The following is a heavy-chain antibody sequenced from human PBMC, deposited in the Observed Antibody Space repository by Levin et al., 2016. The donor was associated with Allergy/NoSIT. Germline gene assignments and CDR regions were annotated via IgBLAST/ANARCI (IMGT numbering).Heavy chain of an antibody. D-gene: IGHD2/OR15-2a*01. CDR1: GGFISTYH. Sequence: GSLRLSCSVSGGFISTYHWSWIRQPPGMGLEWIGYVSTSGRTNSNPSLASRITMSIDTSKNQFSLKLTSVIAADTAVYYCAREDSLSGHTILDYWGHGTLVTVSS. CDR2: VSTSGRT. V-gene: IGHV4-59*01. J-gene: IGHJ4*01. CDR3: AREDSLSGHTILDY.